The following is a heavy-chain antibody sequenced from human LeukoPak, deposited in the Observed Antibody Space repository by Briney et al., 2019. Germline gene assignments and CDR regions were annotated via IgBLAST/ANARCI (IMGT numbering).Heavy chain of an antibody. V-gene: IGHV3-53*01. J-gene: IGHJ4*02. CDR1: GFTFSSYW. D-gene: IGHD2-15*01. CDR2: IYSGGST. Sequence: GGSLRLSCAASGFTFSSYWMSWVRQAPGKGLEWLSVIYSGGSTYYVDSVKGRFTISRDNSKNTLYLQMNSLRAEDTAVYYCARDCYFDSCYWGQGTLVTVSS. CDR3: ARDCYFDSCY.